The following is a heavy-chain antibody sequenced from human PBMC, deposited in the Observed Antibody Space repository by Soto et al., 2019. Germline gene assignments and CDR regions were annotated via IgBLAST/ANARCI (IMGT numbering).Heavy chain of an antibody. Sequence: QITLKESGPTLVKPTQTLTLTCTFSGFSLSTSGVGVGWIRQPPGKALEWLALIYWDDDKRYSPSLKSRLTITKDTSKNQVVLTMTNMDPVDTATYYCAHRPGFYCSGGSCYRMGFDYWGQGTLVTVSS. V-gene: IGHV2-5*02. D-gene: IGHD2-15*01. CDR1: GFSLSTSGVG. CDR3: AHRPGFYCSGGSCYRMGFDY. CDR2: IYWDDDK. J-gene: IGHJ4*02.